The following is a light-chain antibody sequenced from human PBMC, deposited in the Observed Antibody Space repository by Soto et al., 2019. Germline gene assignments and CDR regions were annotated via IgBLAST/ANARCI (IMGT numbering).Light chain of an antibody. Sequence: EIVLTQSPGTLSLSPGERATLSCRASQSVSNSHLAWYQQRPGQAPRLLISGASNRAAGTPDRFSDSGSGTDFTLTISRLEPEDSAVYHCQQYGSPPPTFGQGTKVEIK. V-gene: IGKV3-20*01. J-gene: IGKJ1*01. CDR2: GAS. CDR3: QQYGSPPPT. CDR1: QSVSNSH.